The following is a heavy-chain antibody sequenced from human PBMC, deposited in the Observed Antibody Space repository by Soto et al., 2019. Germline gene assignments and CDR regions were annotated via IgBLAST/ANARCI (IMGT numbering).Heavy chain of an antibody. D-gene: IGHD3-10*01. CDR3: ARGRELLWFGELSTRAFDI. Sequence: EASVKVSCKASGYTFTGYYMHWVRQAPGQGLEWMGWINPNSGGTNYAQKFQGWVTMTRDTSISTAYMELSRLRSDDTAVYYCARGRELLWFGELSTRAFDIWGQGTMVTVSS. CDR1: GYTFTGYY. V-gene: IGHV1-2*04. J-gene: IGHJ3*02. CDR2: INPNSGGT.